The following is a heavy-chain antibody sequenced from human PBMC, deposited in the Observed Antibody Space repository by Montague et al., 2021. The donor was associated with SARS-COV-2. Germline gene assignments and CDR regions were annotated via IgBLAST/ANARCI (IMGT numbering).Heavy chain of an antibody. CDR2: FYTTGST. CDR3: ATRYDCSSTSCSSQYYYMDV. Sequence: TLSLTCTVSGGSISTGSYYWSWIRQPAGKGLEWIGRFYTTGSTNYNPSLKSRVTISVDTSKNQFSLELSSVTAADTAVYYCATRYDCSSTSCSSQYYYMDVWGKGTTVTVAS. CDR1: GGSISTGSYY. D-gene: IGHD2-2*01. V-gene: IGHV4-61*02. J-gene: IGHJ6*03.